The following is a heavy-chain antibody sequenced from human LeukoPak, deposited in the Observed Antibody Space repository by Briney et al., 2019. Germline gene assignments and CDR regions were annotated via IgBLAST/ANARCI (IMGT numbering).Heavy chain of an antibody. CDR1: GYSFINFW. CDR2: IYPGDSDT. J-gene: IGHJ4*02. Sequence: KNGESLKISCKGSGYSFINFWIAWVRQMPGKGLEWMGIIYPGDSDTKYSPSFEGQVTISADASTSTAYLQWRSLKASDTAMYYCARRGDGAEEIDHWGQGTLVTVSS. CDR3: ARRGDGAEEIDH. V-gene: IGHV5-51*01. D-gene: IGHD5-24*01.